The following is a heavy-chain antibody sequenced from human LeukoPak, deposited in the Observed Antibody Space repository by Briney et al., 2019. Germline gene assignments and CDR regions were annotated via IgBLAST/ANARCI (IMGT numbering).Heavy chain of an antibody. CDR3: ARPSNYYDSSGYPLYYFDY. V-gene: IGHV3-23*01. J-gene: IGHJ4*02. Sequence: GGSLRLSCAASGFTFSSYAMSWVRQAPGKGLECVSVISGSGDSTYYADSVKGRFTISRDNSKNTLYLQMNSLRAEDTAVYYCARPSNYYDSSGYPLYYFDYWGQGTLVTVSS. D-gene: IGHD3-22*01. CDR2: ISGSGDST. CDR1: GFTFSSYA.